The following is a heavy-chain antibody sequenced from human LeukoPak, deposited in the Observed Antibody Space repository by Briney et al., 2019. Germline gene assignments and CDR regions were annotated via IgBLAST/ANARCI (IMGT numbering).Heavy chain of an antibody. D-gene: IGHD6-13*01. J-gene: IGHJ5*02. Sequence: SLSLSPAPSRLTLSREGMSSGGGAAGKRGEGVTGMRVAGSEKYYVDSVKGRFTLSRDNAKNSLDLEMNSLRAEDTAVYYCARFWGSSDSSSWSNWFDPWGQGTLVTVSS. V-gene: IGHV3-7*01. CDR2: MRVAGSEK. CDR3: ARFWGSSDSSSWSNWFDP. CDR1: RLTLSREG.